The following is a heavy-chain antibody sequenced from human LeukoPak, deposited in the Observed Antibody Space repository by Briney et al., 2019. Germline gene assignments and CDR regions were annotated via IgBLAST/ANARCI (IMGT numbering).Heavy chain of an antibody. V-gene: IGHV5-51*01. J-gene: IGHJ6*03. CDR1: GFTVTDHW. CDR2: IYPGDSDT. D-gene: IGHD1-1*01. CDR3: ARLETGTTFYYYYYMDV. Sequence: KCGESLKISCKGSGFTVTDHWIAWVRQMPGKGLEWMGIIYPGDSDTRYSPSFQGQVTISADKSINTAYLQWSSLKASDTAMYYCARLETGTTFYYYYYMDVWGKGTTVTVSS.